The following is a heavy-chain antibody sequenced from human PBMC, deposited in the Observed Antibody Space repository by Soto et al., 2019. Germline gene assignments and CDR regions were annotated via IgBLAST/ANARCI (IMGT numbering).Heavy chain of an antibody. V-gene: IGHV3-64D*08. Sequence: GGSLRLSCSASGFTFSSYAMHWVRQAPGKGLEYVSAISSNGGSTYYADSVKGRFTISRDNSKNTLYLQMSSLRAEDTAVYYCVKDPFLDAVVVPAAAAPDYYYGMDVWGQGTTVTVSS. CDR3: VKDPFLDAVVVPAAAAPDYYYGMDV. J-gene: IGHJ6*02. CDR1: GFTFSSYA. D-gene: IGHD2-2*01. CDR2: ISSNGGST.